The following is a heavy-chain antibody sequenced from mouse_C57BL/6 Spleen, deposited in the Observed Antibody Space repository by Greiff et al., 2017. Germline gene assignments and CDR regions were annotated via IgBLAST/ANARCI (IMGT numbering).Heavy chain of an antibody. J-gene: IGHJ4*01. D-gene: IGHD1-1*01. CDR3: ARGPWVVANAMDY. CDR2: INPSNGGT. V-gene: IGHV1-53*01. CDR1: GYTFTSSW. Sequence: QVQLQQPGTELVKPGASVKLSCKASGYTFTSSWMHWVKQRPGQGLEWIGNINPSNGGTNYNEKFKSKATLTVDKSSSTAYMQLSSLTSEDSAVYYCARGPWVVANAMDYGGQGTSVTVS.